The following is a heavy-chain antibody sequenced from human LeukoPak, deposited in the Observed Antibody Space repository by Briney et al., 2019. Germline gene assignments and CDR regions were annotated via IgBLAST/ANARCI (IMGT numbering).Heavy chain of an antibody. D-gene: IGHD7-27*01. V-gene: IGHV1-2*02. J-gene: IGHJ6*02. CDR3: ARSGGWGSSYYYYYGMDV. Sequence: ASVKVSCKASGYTFTGYYMHWARQAPGQGLEWMGWINPNSGGTNYAQKFQGRVTMTRDTSISTAYMELSRLRSDDTAVYYCARSGGWGSSYYYYYGMDVWGQGTTVTVSS. CDR1: GYTFTGYY. CDR2: INPNSGGT.